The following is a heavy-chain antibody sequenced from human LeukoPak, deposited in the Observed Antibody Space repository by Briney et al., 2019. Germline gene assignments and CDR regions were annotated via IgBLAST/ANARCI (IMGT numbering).Heavy chain of an antibody. CDR1: GGSISSSSYY. V-gene: IGHV4-39*01. CDR2: IYYSGST. Sequence: PSGTLSLTCTVSGGSISSSSYYWGWIRQPPGKGLEWIGSIYYSGSTYYNPSLKSRVTISVDTSKNQFSLKLSSVTAADTAVYYCASPLLWFGELRQNYYYYMDVWGKGTTVTVSS. CDR3: ASPLLWFGELRQNYYYYMDV. J-gene: IGHJ6*03. D-gene: IGHD3-10*01.